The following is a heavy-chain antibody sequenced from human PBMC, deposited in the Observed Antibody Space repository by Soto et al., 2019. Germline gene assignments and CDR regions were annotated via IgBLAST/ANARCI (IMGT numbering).Heavy chain of an antibody. J-gene: IGHJ3*01. CDR1: GFTFSIYV. CDR3: ARVQGTARNAFDV. Sequence: EVQLLESGGGLVQPGGSLRLSCEASGFTFSIYVMTWVRQAPGKGLEWVSAVSGSAGTTYYADSVKGRFSISRDNSKKTLYLLMNSLTADDTAVYYCARVQGTARNAFDVWGHGTMVTVSS. D-gene: IGHD6-6*01. CDR2: VSGSAGTT. V-gene: IGHV3-23*01.